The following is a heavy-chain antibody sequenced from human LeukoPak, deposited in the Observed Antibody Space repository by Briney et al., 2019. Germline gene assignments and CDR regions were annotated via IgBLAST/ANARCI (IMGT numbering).Heavy chain of an antibody. V-gene: IGHV4-59*01. Sequence: ASETLSLTCTVSGGSISSYYWSWIRQPPGKGLEWIGYIYYSGSTNYNPSLKSRVTISVDTSKNQFSLKLSSVTAADTAVYYCARAVGARFWFDPWGQGTLVTVSS. J-gene: IGHJ5*02. D-gene: IGHD1-26*01. CDR3: ARAVGARFWFDP. CDR2: IYYSGST. CDR1: GGSISSYY.